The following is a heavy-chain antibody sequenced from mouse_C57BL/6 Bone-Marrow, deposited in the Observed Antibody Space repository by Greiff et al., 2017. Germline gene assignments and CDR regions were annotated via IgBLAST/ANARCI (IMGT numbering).Heavy chain of an antibody. CDR1: GYTFTSYG. CDR3: ARGDYGGSLNWYFDV. Sequence: VQLQQSGAELARPGASVKLSCKASGYTFTSYGISWVKQRTGQGLEWIGEIYPRSGNTYYNEKFKGKATLTAEKSSRTAYMELRSLKSEYSAVYFCARGDYGGSLNWYFDVGGTGTTVTVSS. J-gene: IGHJ1*03. D-gene: IGHD1-1*01. CDR2: IYPRSGNT. V-gene: IGHV1-81*01.